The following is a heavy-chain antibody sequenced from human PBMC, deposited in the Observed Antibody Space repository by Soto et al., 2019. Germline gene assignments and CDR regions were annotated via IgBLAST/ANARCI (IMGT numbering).Heavy chain of an antibody. Sequence: GGSLRLSCAASGFTFSSYSMNWVRQAPGKGLEWVSSISSSSSYIYYADSVKGRFTISRDNAKNSLYLQMNSLRAEDTAVYYCARDTRNTYYYDSSGPTAYYGMDVWGQGTTVTVSS. D-gene: IGHD3-22*01. CDR3: ARDTRNTYYYDSSGPTAYYGMDV. CDR1: GFTFSSYS. CDR2: ISSSSSYI. V-gene: IGHV3-21*01. J-gene: IGHJ6*02.